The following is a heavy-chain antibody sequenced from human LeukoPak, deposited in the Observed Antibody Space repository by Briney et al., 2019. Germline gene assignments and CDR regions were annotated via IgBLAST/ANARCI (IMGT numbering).Heavy chain of an antibody. CDR3: ARGRYYYASSGYYDY. D-gene: IGHD3-22*01. Sequence: SETLSLTCTVSGGSISSYYWSWIRQPPGKGLEWIGYIYYSGSTNYNPSLKSRVTISVDTSKNQFSLKLSSVTAADTAVYYCARGRYYYASSGYYDYWGQGTLVTVSS. CDR2: IYYSGST. CDR1: GGSISSYY. J-gene: IGHJ4*02. V-gene: IGHV4-59*01.